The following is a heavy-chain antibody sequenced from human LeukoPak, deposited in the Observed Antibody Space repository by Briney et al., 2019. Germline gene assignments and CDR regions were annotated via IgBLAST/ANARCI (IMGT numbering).Heavy chain of an antibody. Sequence: GGSLRLSCAASGFTFSSYAMSCVRQTPGKGLEWVSAISGSGGSTYYADSVKGRFTISRDNSKNTLYLQMNSLRAEDTAVYYCAKAGQQWLVLFDYWGQGTLVTVSS. J-gene: IGHJ4*02. D-gene: IGHD6-19*01. CDR2: ISGSGGST. CDR1: GFTFSSYA. V-gene: IGHV3-23*01. CDR3: AKAGQQWLVLFDY.